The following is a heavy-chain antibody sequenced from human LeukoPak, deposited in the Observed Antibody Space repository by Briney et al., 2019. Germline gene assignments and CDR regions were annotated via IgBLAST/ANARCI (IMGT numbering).Heavy chain of an antibody. Sequence: GGSLSLPCAASGFTFSSYTMNWVRQAPGKGLEWVSKISSSSSTIYYADSVKGRFTISRDNAKNSLYLQMNSLRAEDTAVYYCARDSPQALAILHAFDIWGHGTMVTVSS. CDR2: ISSSSSTI. CDR3: ARDSPQALAILHAFDI. J-gene: IGHJ3*02. V-gene: IGHV3-48*01. D-gene: IGHD5-12*01. CDR1: GFTFSSYT.